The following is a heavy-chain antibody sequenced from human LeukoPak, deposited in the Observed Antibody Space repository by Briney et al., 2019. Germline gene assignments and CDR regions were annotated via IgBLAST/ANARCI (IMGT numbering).Heavy chain of an antibody. CDR2: IYYSGST. V-gene: IGHV4-59*11. CDR3: ARAQPLRDAFDI. J-gene: IGHJ3*02. CDR1: GGSISSHY. D-gene: IGHD2-2*01. Sequence: SETLSLTCTVSGGSISSHYWSWIRQPPGKELEWIGYIYYSGSTNYNPSLKSRVTISVDTSKNQFSLKLSSVTAADTAVYYCARAQPLRDAFDIWGQGTMVTVSS.